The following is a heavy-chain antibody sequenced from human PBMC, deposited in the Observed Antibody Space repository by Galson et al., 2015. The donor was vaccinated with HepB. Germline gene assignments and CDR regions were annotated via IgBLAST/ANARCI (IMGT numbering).Heavy chain of an antibody. J-gene: IGHJ6*02. D-gene: IGHD6-19*01. Sequence: QSGAEVKKPGESLRISCKGSGYSFTSYWISWVRQMPGKGLEWMGRIDPSDSYTNYSPSFQGHVTISADKSISTAYLQWSSLKASDTAMYYCARRYSSGGYYYYYGMDVWGQGTTVTVSS. CDR3: ARRYSSGGYYYYYGMDV. V-gene: IGHV5-10-1*01. CDR1: GYSFTSYW. CDR2: IDPSDSYT.